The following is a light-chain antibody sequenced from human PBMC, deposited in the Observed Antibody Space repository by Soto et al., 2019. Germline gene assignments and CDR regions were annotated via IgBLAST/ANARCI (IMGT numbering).Light chain of an antibody. V-gene: IGKV3-11*01. Sequence: EIVLTESPAPLSVAPGEXASLYGRASQSVSSSYLAWYQQKPGQAPRLLVYDASNRATDIPARFSGSGSGTDFTLTISSLEPEDFAVYYCQQRSDAVTFGQGTRLEIK. CDR1: QSVSSSY. CDR2: DAS. J-gene: IGKJ5*01. CDR3: QQRSDAVT.